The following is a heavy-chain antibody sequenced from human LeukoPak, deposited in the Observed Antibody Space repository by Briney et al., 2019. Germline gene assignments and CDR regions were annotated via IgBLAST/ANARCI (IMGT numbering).Heavy chain of an antibody. Sequence: GGSLRLSCAASGFTFTSYTKYWVRQAPGKGLEWVSIIGNNGGGIHYADSVRGRFTISRDNSKNTLYLQMTNLRVGDTALYYCAIDPNWETHNWGQGVLVTVSS. J-gene: IGHJ4*02. CDR3: AIDPNWETHN. CDR1: GFTFTSYT. V-gene: IGHV3-23*01. CDR2: IGNNGGGI. D-gene: IGHD7-27*01.